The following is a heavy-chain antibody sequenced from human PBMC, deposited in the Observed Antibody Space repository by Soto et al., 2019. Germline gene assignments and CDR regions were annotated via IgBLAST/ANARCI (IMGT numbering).Heavy chain of an antibody. CDR2: IRSERYGGTA. J-gene: IGHJ4*02. D-gene: IGHD2-2*01. CDR1: GFTFDDYA. V-gene: IGHV3-49*03. Sequence: EMQLVESGGGLVEPGRSLRLSCTGSGFTFDDYAISWFRQTPGRGLECIGFIRSERYGGTADYAASVQGRFTISREDSKSAACLQMNSLQSDDTGVYFCSTSPRNRRGQPFGCWGQGTLVTVSS. CDR3: STSPRNRRGQPFGC.